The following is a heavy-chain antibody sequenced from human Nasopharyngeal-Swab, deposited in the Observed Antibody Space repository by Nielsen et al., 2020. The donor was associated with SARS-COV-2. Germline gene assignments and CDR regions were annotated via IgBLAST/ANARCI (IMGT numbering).Heavy chain of an antibody. J-gene: IGHJ5*02. CDR1: GGSISSYY. CDR2: IYYSGST. D-gene: IGHD3-3*01. CDR3: ARGAVGTIFGVVTNHNWFDP. Sequence: GSLRLSCTVSGGSISSYYWSWIRQPPGKGLEWIGYIYYSGSTNYNPSLKSRVTISVDTSKNQFSLKLSSVTAADTAVYYCARGAVGTIFGVVTNHNWFDPWGQGTLVTVSS. V-gene: IGHV4-59*13.